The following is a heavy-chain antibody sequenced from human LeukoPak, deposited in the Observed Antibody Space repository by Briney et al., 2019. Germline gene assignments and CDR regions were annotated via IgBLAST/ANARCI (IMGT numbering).Heavy chain of an antibody. CDR1: GFTFSNYA. J-gene: IGHJ4*02. CDR2: IRSNGANT. D-gene: IGHD3-22*01. Sequence: GGSLRLSCSASGFTFSNYAMHWVRQAPGRGLEYVSAIRSNGANTYYVDSVKGRFTISRDNSKNTLYLQMSSLRAEDTALYYCVKDNSYYYDSSGRDNWGQGTLVTVSS. CDR3: VKDNSYYYDSSGRDN. V-gene: IGHV3-64D*08.